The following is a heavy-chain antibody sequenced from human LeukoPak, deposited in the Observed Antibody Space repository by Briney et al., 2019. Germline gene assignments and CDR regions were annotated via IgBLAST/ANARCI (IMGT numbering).Heavy chain of an antibody. CDR1: GGSISSYY. D-gene: IGHD5-24*01. CDR3: ARHFGDAYSRSFDL. CDR2: NYYTGST. V-gene: IGHV4-59*08. Sequence: SETLSLTCTVSGGSISSYYWSWIRQPPGRGLEWVAYNYYTGSTNYNPSLKSRVTISVDTSKNQFSLKLSSVTAADTAVYYCARHFGDAYSRSFDLWGQGTLVTVSS. J-gene: IGHJ4*02.